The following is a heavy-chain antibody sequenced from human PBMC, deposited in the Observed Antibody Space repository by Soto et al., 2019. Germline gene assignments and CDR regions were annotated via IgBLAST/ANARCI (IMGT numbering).Heavy chain of an antibody. CDR1: GFTFSSYE. V-gene: IGHV3-48*03. CDR2: ISSSGSTI. J-gene: IGHJ3*02. D-gene: IGHD5-12*01. Sequence: GGSLRLSCAASGFTFSSYEMNWVRQAPGKGLEWVSYISSSGSTIYYADSVKGRFTISRDNAKNSLYLQMNSLRAEDTAVYYCARRHPDGDGYNFGAFDIWGQGTMVTVSS. CDR3: ARRHPDGDGYNFGAFDI.